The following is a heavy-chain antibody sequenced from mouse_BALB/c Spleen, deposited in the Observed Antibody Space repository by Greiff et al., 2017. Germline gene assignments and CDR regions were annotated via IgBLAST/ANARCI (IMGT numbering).Heavy chain of an antibody. CDR2: ISSGGSYT. J-gene: IGHJ2*01. V-gene: IGHV5-6*01. CDR3: ARDGYYVLDY. Sequence: EVKLMESGGDLVKPGGSLKLSCAASGFTFSSYGMSWVRQTPDKRLEWVATISSGGSYTYYPDSAKGRFTISRDNAKNTLYLQMSSLKSEDIAMYYCARDGYYVLDYWGQGTTLTVSS. D-gene: IGHD2-3*01. CDR1: GFTFSSYG.